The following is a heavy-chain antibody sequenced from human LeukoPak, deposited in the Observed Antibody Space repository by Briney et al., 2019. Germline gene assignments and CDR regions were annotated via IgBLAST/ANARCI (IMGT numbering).Heavy chain of an antibody. D-gene: IGHD2/OR15-2a*01. CDR3: ARESNIPVFDY. J-gene: IGHJ4*02. CDR2: IKQDGSEK. Sequence: GGSLRLSCAASGFTSSSYRMSWVRQAPGKGLEWVANIKQDGSEKYYVDSVKGRFTISRDNAKNSLYPQMNSLRAEDTAVYYCARESNIPVFDYWGQGTLVTVSS. V-gene: IGHV3-7*01. CDR1: GFTSSSYR.